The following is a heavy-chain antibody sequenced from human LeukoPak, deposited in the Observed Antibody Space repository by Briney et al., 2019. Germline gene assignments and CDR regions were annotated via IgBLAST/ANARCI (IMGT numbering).Heavy chain of an antibody. J-gene: IGHJ4*02. D-gene: IGHD6-13*01. CDR2: ISSSGNT. Sequence: GSLRPSFAASGFTFSRSAMTWVRQTPGKGLDWVSSISSSGNTYYADSVKGRFTISRDNSKNMLYLQMNSLRAEDTAVYYCVKGRISEDGLDFWGQGTLVTVSS. V-gene: IGHV3-23*01. CDR3: VKGRISEDGLDF. CDR1: GFTFSRSA.